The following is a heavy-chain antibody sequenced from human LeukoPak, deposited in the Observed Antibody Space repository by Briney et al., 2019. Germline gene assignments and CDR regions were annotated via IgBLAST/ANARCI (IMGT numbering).Heavy chain of an antibody. J-gene: IGHJ4*02. Sequence: ASVKVSYKASGYTFTGYYMHWVRQAPGQGLEWMGWINPNSGGTNYAQKFQGRVTMTRDTSISTAYMELSRLRSDDTAVYYCARSIRLRFLEWLPFDYWGQGTLVTVSS. D-gene: IGHD3-3*01. CDR3: ARSIRLRFLEWLPFDY. CDR2: INPNSGGT. CDR1: GYTFTGYY. V-gene: IGHV1-2*02.